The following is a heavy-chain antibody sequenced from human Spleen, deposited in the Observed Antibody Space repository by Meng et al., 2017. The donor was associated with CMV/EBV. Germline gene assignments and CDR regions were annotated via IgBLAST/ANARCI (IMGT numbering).Heavy chain of an antibody. CDR1: GFTFSSSW. CDR3: AKDHSSSWYYFDY. J-gene: IGHJ4*02. CDR2: IRYDGTDK. Sequence: GGSLRLSCVASGFTFSSSWMSWVRQAPGKGLEWVAFIRYDGTDKYYADSVKGRFTISRDNSKNTLYLQMNSLRAEDTAVYYCAKDHSSSWYYFDYWGQGTLVTVSS. D-gene: IGHD6-13*01. V-gene: IGHV3-30*02.